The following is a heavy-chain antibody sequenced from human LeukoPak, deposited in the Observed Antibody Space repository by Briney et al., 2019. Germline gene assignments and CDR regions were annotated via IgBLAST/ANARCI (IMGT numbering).Heavy chain of an antibody. CDR1: GFSVSTNF. CDR3: ARHPYGVLDY. V-gene: IGHV3-21*01. Sequence: GGSLRLSCAASGFSVSTNFMGWVRQAPGKGLEWVSYISSGSSHIYYADSVKGRFTISRDNAKSSLYLQMNSLRAEDTAVYYCARHPYGVLDYWGQGTLVTVSS. CDR2: ISSGSSHI. D-gene: IGHD4-17*01. J-gene: IGHJ4*02.